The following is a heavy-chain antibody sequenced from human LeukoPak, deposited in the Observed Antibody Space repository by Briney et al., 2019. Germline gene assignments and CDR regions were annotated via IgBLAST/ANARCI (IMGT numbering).Heavy chain of an antibody. Sequence: GESLKISCKGSGYNFPTYWIGWVRQMPGKGLEWIGIIYPDDSDTRYSPSFQGQVSISADKSISTAYLQWSSLRASDTALYYCARGKSSSSWFDLWGQGTRVIISS. CDR1: GYNFPTYW. V-gene: IGHV5-51*01. J-gene: IGHJ5*02. CDR3: ARGKSSSSWFDL. CDR2: IYPDDSDT. D-gene: IGHD6-13*01.